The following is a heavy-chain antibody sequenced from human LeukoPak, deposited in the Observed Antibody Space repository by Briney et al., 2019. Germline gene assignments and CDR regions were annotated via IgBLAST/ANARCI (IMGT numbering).Heavy chain of an antibody. Sequence: SETLSLTCTVSGASISNHYWSWIRQPPGKGLEWIGYISYTGSTNYNPSLKSRVTISLDTSKNQFSLKVSSVSAEDTAVYYCARHNNGDFRNYDYWGQGTLVTVSS. CDR2: ISYTGST. CDR1: GASISNHY. J-gene: IGHJ4*02. D-gene: IGHD4-17*01. V-gene: IGHV4-59*08. CDR3: ARHNNGDFRNYDY.